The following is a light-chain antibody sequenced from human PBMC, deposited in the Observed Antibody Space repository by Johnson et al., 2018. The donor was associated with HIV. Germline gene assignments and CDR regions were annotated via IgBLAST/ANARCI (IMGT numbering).Light chain of an antibody. Sequence: QSVLTQPPSVSAAPGQKVTISCSGSSSNIGNNYVSWYQPLPGTAPKLLIYDSYKRPSGIPDRFSGSKSGTSATLGITGLQTGDEADYYCGTWDTSLSPGGVFGTGTKFTVL. CDR3: GTWDTSLSPGGV. J-gene: IGLJ1*01. CDR2: DSY. V-gene: IGLV1-51*01. CDR1: SSNIGNNY.